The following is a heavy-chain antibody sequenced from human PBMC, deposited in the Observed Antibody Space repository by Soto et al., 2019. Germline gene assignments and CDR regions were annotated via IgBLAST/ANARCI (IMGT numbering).Heavy chain of an antibody. CDR3: ASRASVTTNPYRDY. CDR1: GGSISSINW. Sequence: SETLSLTCAVSGGSISSINWWCWVRQPPGKGLEWIGEIYHSGRTNYNPSLKSRATISVDKSKNQFSLKLSSVTAADTAVYYCASRASVTTNPYRDYWGQGTLVTVSS. D-gene: IGHD4-17*01. J-gene: IGHJ4*02. V-gene: IGHV4-4*02. CDR2: IYHSGRT.